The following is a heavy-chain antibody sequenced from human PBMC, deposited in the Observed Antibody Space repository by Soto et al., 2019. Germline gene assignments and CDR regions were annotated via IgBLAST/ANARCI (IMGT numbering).Heavy chain of an antibody. V-gene: IGHV1-45*02. CDR2: ITPFNGNT. CDR1: GYTFTYRY. J-gene: IGHJ4*02. D-gene: IGHD6-6*01. CDR3: AIGYSSSDFDY. Sequence: QMQLVQSGAEVKKTGSSVKVSCKASGYTFTYRYLHWVRQAPGQALEWMGWITPFNGNTNYAQKFQDRVTITRDRSMSTAYMELSSLRSEDRAMYYCAIGYSSSDFDYWGQGTLVTVSS.